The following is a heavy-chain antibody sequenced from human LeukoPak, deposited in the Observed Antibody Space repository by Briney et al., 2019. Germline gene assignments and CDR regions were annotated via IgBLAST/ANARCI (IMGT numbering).Heavy chain of an antibody. CDR1: GFTFSSYS. J-gene: IGHJ4*02. Sequence: GGSLRLSCAASGFTFSSYSMNWVRQAPGKGLEWVSSISSSSSYIYYADSVKGRFTISRDNAKNSLYLQMNSLRAEDTAVYYCARDRHCSSTSCQGLVDYWGQGTLVTVSS. D-gene: IGHD2-2*01. CDR3: ARDRHCSSTSCQGLVDY. CDR2: ISSSSSYI. V-gene: IGHV3-21*01.